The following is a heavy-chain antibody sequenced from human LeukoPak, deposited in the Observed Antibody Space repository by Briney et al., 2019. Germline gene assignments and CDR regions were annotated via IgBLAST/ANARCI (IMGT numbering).Heavy chain of an antibody. D-gene: IGHD5-12*01. CDR1: GFTFGSYA. Sequence: GGSLRLSCAASGFTFGSYAMSWVRQAPGKGLEWVASISGSGGSTYYADSVKGRFTISRDNSKNTLYLQMNSLRAEDTALYYCAKTDRGYDPKYFDYWGQGTLVTVSS. CDR2: ISGSGGST. V-gene: IGHV3-23*01. J-gene: IGHJ4*02. CDR3: AKTDRGYDPKYFDY.